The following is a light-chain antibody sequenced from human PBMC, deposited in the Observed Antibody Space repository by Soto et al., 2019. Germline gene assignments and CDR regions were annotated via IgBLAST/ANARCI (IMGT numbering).Light chain of an antibody. Sequence: EIVLTQSPATLSLSPGERATLSCRASQSVSSYLAWYQQKPGQAPRLLIYDASNRATGIPARFSGSGSGTDFTLTFSSLEPEDFAVYYCQQRSNWPLITFGPGTKVDIK. J-gene: IGKJ3*01. CDR2: DAS. CDR3: QQRSNWPLIT. V-gene: IGKV3-11*01. CDR1: QSVSSY.